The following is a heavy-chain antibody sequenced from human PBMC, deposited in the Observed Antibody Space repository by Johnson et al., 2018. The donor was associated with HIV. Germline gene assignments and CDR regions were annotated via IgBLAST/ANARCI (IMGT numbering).Heavy chain of an antibody. D-gene: IGHD3-3*01. CDR2: IKQDGSEK. V-gene: IGHV3-7*01. CDR1: GFTFSSYW. Sequence: VQLVESGGGLVQPGGSLRLSCAASGFTFSSYWMSWVRQAPGKGLEWVANIKQDGSEKYYVDSVKGRFTISRDNAKNSLYLQMNSLRAEDTAVYYCAREFGVGYCNFWRGWGGDAFDIWGEGTMVTVSS. CDR3: AREFGVGYCNFWRGWGGDAFDI. J-gene: IGHJ3*02.